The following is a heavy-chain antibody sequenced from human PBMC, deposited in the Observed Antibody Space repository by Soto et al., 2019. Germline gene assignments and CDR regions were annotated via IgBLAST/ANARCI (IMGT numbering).Heavy chain of an antibody. Sequence: PGGSPRLSCAASGFTFSSYAMSWVRQAPGKGLEWGSAISGSGGSTYYADSVKGRFTISRDNSKNTLYLQMNSLRAEDTAVYYCAKSIQLAYDAFDIWGQGTMVTVSS. CDR3: AKSIQLAYDAFDI. CDR2: ISGSGGST. D-gene: IGHD2-2*01. J-gene: IGHJ3*02. CDR1: GFTFSSYA. V-gene: IGHV3-23*01.